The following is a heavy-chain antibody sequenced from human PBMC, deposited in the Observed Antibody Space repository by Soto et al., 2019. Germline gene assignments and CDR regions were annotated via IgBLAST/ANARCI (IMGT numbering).Heavy chain of an antibody. V-gene: IGHV3-23*01. CDR1: GFTFSSYA. CDR3: AKVFRSGYYRSYYYYMDV. Sequence: GGSLRLSCAASGFTFSSYAMSWVRQAPGKGLEWVSAISGSGGSTYYADSVKGRFTISRDNSKNTLYLQMNSLRAEDTAVYYCAKVFRSGYYRSYYYYMDVWGKGTTVTVPS. CDR2: ISGSGGST. J-gene: IGHJ6*03. D-gene: IGHD3-3*01.